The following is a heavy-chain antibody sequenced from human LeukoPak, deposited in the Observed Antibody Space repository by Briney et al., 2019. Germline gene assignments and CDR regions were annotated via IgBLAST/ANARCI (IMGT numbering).Heavy chain of an antibody. J-gene: IGHJ6*04. CDR1: GFPFTSYA. CDR3: ARDFPVLLWFGSRGDV. CDR2: VNADNSNT. Sequence: GASVKVSCKASGFPFTSYAIHWVRHAPGQRLEWMGWVNADNSNTKYSQEFQGRVTITRDTSASTAYMDLNSLRSDDTAVYYCARDFPVLLWFGSRGDVWGKGTTVTISS. D-gene: IGHD3-10*01. V-gene: IGHV1-3*01.